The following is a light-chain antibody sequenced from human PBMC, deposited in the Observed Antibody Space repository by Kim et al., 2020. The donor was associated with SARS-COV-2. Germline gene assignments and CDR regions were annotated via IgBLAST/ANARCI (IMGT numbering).Light chain of an antibody. CDR2: SNN. CDR3: AAWDDSLSGSV. J-gene: IGLJ2*01. V-gene: IGLV1-47*01. CDR1: DSHIGSQN. Sequence: GQRVTISCSAGDSHIGSQNVYWYQQFPETAPKLLIYSNNQRPSGVPDRFSGSKSGTSASLAITGLRSEDEADYYCAAWDDSLSGSVFGGGTKLTVL.